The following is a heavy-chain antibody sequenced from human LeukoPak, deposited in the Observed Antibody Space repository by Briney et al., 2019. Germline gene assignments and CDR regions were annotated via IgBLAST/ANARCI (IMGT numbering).Heavy chain of an antibody. CDR3: AKAAYGDYAGAFDI. J-gene: IGHJ3*02. V-gene: IGHV3-23*01. D-gene: IGHD4-17*01. Sequence: PGGSLRLSWAASGFTFSTYAMTWVRQAPGEGLEWVSSIRGSGAGKFYAAPVKGRFTTSRDNSKNTLYVQMNSLRAEVTAVYYCAKAAYGDYAGAFDIGGQGTTVIVSS. CDR2: IRGSGAGK. CDR1: GFTFSTYA.